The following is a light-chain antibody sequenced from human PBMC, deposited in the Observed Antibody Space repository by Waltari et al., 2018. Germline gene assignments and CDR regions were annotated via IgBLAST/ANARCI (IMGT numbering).Light chain of an antibody. CDR1: QSVSIY. CDR3: QHYHHIPAT. Sequence: EIVLTQSPATLSLSPGERATLSCRASQSVSIYLAWYQQKPGQAPKLLIYDTSNRATGTPARFSGSGSGTDFTLTISALQAEDVAVYCCQHYHHIPATFGGGTKVEIK. V-gene: IGKV3-11*01. J-gene: IGKJ4*02. CDR2: DTS.